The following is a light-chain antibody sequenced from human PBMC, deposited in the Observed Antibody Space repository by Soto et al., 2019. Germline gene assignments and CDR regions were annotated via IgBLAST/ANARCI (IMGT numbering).Light chain of an antibody. CDR2: EVT. CDR1: SSDVGAYDY. CDR3: SSYTISSTRL. Sequence: QSALTQPASVSGSPGQSITISCTGTSSDVGAYDYVSWYQQHPGKAPKLMLYEVTNRPSGVSNRFSGSKSGNTASLTISGLQAEDEADYYCSSYTISSTRLFGTGTKLTVL. V-gene: IGLV2-14*01. J-gene: IGLJ1*01.